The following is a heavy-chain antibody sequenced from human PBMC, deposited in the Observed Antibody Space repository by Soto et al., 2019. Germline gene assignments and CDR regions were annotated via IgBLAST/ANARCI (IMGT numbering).Heavy chain of an antibody. Sequence: QVQLVQSGAEVKKPGASVKVSCKASGYTFTSYGISWVRQAPGQGLEWMGWISAYNGNTKYEQKLQGRVTMTTDTSKSTANMELRSLRSDDTAVYYCARDAAVGLFDYWGQGTLVTVSS. CDR2: ISAYNGNT. D-gene: IGHD1-26*01. CDR3: ARDAAVGLFDY. J-gene: IGHJ4*02. CDR1: GYTFTSYG. V-gene: IGHV1-18*01.